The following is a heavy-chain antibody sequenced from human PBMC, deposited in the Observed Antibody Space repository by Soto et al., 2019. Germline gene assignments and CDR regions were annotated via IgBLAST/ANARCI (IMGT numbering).Heavy chain of an antibody. CDR3: ARATVVVVAAGSHYYAMDA. D-gene: IGHD2-15*01. CDR2: IIPMFGSP. J-gene: IGHJ6*02. CDR1: AGTFSSYA. Sequence: QVQLVQSGAEFKKPGSSVKVSCKASAGTFSSYAISWVRQAPGQGLEWMGGIIPMFGSPNYARKFLGRATITADKSTRTAYMELNRLRFEDTAVYYCARATVVVVAAGSHYYAMDAWGQGTTVTVSS. V-gene: IGHV1-69*06.